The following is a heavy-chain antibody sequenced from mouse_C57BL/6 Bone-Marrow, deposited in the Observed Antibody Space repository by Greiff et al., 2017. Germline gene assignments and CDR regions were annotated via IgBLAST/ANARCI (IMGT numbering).Heavy chain of an antibody. D-gene: IGHD1-1*01. V-gene: IGHV1-76*01. Sequence: QVQLKQSGAELVRPGASVKLSCKASGYTFTDYYINWVKQRPGQGLEWIARIYPGSGNTYYNEKFKGKATLTAEKSSSTAYMQRSSLTSEDSAVYFCGVGKSRLYAMDYWGQGTSVTVSS. CDR2: IYPGSGNT. CDR3: GVGKSRLYAMDY. CDR1: GYTFTDYY. J-gene: IGHJ4*01.